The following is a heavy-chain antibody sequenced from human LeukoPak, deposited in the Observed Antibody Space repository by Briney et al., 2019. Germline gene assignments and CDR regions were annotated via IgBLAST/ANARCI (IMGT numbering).Heavy chain of an antibody. Sequence: GGSLRLSCAASGFTFSSYAMSWVRQAPGKGLEWVSAISGSGGSTHYADSVKGRFTISRDNSKNTLYLQMNSLRAEDTAVYYCAKALEYYYGSGSYYNVANYYGMDVWGQGTTVTVSS. D-gene: IGHD3-10*01. V-gene: IGHV3-23*01. J-gene: IGHJ6*02. CDR2: ISGSGGST. CDR1: GFTFSSYA. CDR3: AKALEYYYGSGSYYNVANYYGMDV.